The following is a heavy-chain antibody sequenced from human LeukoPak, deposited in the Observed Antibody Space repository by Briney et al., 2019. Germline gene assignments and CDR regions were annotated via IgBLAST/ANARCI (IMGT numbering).Heavy chain of an antibody. J-gene: IGHJ4*02. CDR1: GYTFTDRH. D-gene: IGHD2-8*01. CDR2: INPNSGDT. CDR3: ATLMAHLDY. V-gene: IGHV1-2*02. Sequence: ASVKVSCKAFGYTFTDRHMHWVRQAPGQGLEWMGWINPNSGDTNYAQKFQGRVTMTRDTTISTAYMELSRLRSDDTAVFYCATLMAHLDYWGQGTLVTVSS.